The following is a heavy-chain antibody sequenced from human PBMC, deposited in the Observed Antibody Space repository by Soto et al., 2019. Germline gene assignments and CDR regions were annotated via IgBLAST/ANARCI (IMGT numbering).Heavy chain of an antibody. J-gene: IGHJ4*02. Sequence: PGGSLRLSCAASGFNFSTYSLNWVRQAPGKGLEWVSSISSSATYIDYADPVKGRFTISRDNAKSSLYLQMNSLRAEDTGVYYCARYGYYYHSSAYSGYWGQGTPVTVSS. D-gene: IGHD3-22*01. CDR2: ISSSATYI. CDR3: ARYGYYYHSSAYSGY. CDR1: GFNFSTYS. V-gene: IGHV3-21*06.